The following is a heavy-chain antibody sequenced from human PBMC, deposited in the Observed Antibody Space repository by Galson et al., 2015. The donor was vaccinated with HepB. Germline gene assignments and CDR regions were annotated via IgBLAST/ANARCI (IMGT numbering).Heavy chain of an antibody. CDR3: AGGDCIDGDCLGTEFYHYGLAV. CDR1: GGTFNTNV. V-gene: IGHV1-69*13. Sequence: SVKVSCKASGGTFNTNVVSWVRQAPGQGLEWMGGIIPIFATPKYAQKFQGRVTINADESTTTAYMELSSLRSEDTAVYYCAGGDCIDGDCLGTEFYHYGLAVWGQGTAVTVSS. D-gene: IGHD2-8*01. CDR2: IIPIFATP. J-gene: IGHJ6*02.